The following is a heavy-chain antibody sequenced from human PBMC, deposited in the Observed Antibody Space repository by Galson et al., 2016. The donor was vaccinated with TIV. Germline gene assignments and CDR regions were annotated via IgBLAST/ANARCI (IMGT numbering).Heavy chain of an antibody. CDR3: ARAPQIYDYYMDV. CDR2: IIPLFGTV. V-gene: IGHV1-69*05. Sequence: SVKVSCKASGDIFRSYGISWVRQAPGQGLEWMGAIIPLFGTVKYEQTFQGRLTITTDESTGTVYMELSSLTSEDTAIYYCARAPQIYDYYMDVWGKGTTVTVSS. J-gene: IGHJ6*03. CDR1: GDIFRSYG.